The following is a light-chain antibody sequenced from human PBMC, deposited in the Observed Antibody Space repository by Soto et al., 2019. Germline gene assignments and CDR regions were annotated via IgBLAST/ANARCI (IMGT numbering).Light chain of an antibody. CDR1: QSISSW. J-gene: IGKJ1*01. CDR3: QQYNAYST. Sequence: DIQMTQSPSTLSASVGDRVTITCRDSQSISSWLAWYQQKPGKAPKLLIYDASSLQSGVPSRFSGSGSATEFPLTISSLQPGDFATYYCQQYNAYSTFGQGTKVDIK. CDR2: DAS. V-gene: IGKV1-5*01.